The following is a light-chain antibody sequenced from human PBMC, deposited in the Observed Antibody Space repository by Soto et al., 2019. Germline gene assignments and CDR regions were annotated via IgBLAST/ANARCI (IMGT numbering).Light chain of an antibody. CDR3: QQRSNWPIT. J-gene: IGKJ5*01. V-gene: IGKV3-11*01. CDR2: DAS. Sequence: EIVLTQSPGTLSLSPGERATLSCRASQYITIYLAWYQQKPGQAPRLLIYDASNRATGIPARFSGSGSGTDFTLTISSLEPEDFAVYFCQQRSNWPITFGQGTRLEIK. CDR1: QYITIY.